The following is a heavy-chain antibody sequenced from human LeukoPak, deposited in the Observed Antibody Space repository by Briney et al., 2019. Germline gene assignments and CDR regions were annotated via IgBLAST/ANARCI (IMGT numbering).Heavy chain of an antibody. Sequence: GGSLRLSCAASGFTVSSNYMSWVRQAPGKGLEWVSVIYSGGSTYYADSVKGRFTISRDNSKNTLYLQVNSLRAEDTAVYYCARDRNVDTAMATFDYWGQGTLVTVSS. CDR2: IYSGGST. V-gene: IGHV3-66*01. J-gene: IGHJ4*02. D-gene: IGHD5-18*01. CDR3: ARDRNVDTAMATFDY. CDR1: GFTVSSNY.